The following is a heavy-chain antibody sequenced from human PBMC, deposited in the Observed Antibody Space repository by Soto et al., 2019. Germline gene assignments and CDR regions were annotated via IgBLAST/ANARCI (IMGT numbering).Heavy chain of an antibody. J-gene: IGHJ6*03. CDR3: AATPLTMVRGVTQSSYYYYYMDV. V-gene: IGHV1-58*02. CDR1: GFTFTSSA. Sequence: SVKVSCKASGFTFTSSAMQWVRQARGQRLEWKGWIVVGSGKTNYAQKFQERVTITRDMSTSTAYMELSSLRSEDTAVYYCAATPLTMVRGVTQSSYYYYYMDVWGKGTTVTVSS. CDR2: IVVGSGKT. D-gene: IGHD3-10*01.